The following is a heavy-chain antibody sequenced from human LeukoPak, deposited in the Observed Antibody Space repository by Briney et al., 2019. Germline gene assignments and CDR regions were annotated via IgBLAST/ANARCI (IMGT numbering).Heavy chain of an antibody. CDR3: ARSVTTVTTYFDY. J-gene: IGHJ4*02. V-gene: IGHV1-8*01. Sequence: ASVKVSCKASGYTFTSYDINWVRQATGQGLEWMGWMNPNSGNTGYAQKFQGRVTMTRNTSISTAYMELSSLRSEDTAVHYCARSVTTVTTYFDYWGQGTLVTVSS. D-gene: IGHD4-17*01. CDR2: MNPNSGNT. CDR1: GYTFTSYD.